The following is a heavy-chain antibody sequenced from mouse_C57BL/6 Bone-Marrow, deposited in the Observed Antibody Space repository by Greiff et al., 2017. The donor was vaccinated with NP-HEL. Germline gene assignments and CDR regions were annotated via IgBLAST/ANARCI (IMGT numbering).Heavy chain of an antibody. CDR3: TRDGRNYLYAMDY. V-gene: IGHV5-9-1*02. J-gene: IGHJ4*01. CDR1: GFTFSSYA. D-gene: IGHD2-1*01. Sequence: EVKLMESGEGLVKPGGSLKLSCAASGFTFSSYAMSWVRQTPEQRLEWVAYISSGGDYIYYADTVKGRFTISRDTARNTLYLQMISLKSEDTAMYYCTRDGRNYLYAMDYWGQGTSVTVSS. CDR2: ISSGGDYI.